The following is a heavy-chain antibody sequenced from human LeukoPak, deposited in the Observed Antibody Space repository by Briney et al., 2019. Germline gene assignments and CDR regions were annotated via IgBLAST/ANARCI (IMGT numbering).Heavy chain of an antibody. D-gene: IGHD3-10*01. V-gene: IGHV3-21*01. CDR1: GFTFSSYS. Sequence: GGSLRLSCAASGFTFSSYSMNWVRQAPGKGLEWVSSISSGNTYIYYADSVKGRFTISRDNAKNSLYLQMNSLRVEDTAVYYCARDRHYFGTGYGMDVWGQGTTVTVSS. J-gene: IGHJ6*02. CDR3: ARDRHYFGTGYGMDV. CDR2: ISSGNTYI.